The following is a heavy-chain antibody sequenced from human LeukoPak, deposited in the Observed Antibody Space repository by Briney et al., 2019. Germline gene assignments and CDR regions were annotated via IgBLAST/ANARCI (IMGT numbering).Heavy chain of an antibody. CDR1: GGSISGYY. Sequence: PSETLSLTCTVSGGSISGYYHNWVRQSPGRGLEWIGLVHYSGNTNYNPSLKSRVSISTDTSKNQCSLELTSVTAADTAVYYYVIGRGWQPDYWGQGIPVTVSS. CDR3: VIGRGWQPDY. D-gene: IGHD3-10*01. V-gene: IGHV4-59*03. CDR2: VHYSGNT. J-gene: IGHJ4*02.